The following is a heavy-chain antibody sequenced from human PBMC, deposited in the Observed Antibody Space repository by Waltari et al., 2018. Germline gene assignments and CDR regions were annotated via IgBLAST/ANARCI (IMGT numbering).Heavy chain of an antibody. V-gene: IGHV4-34*01. CDR2: INHSAST. Sequence: QVQLQQWGAGLLKPSETLSLTCAVYGGSFSGYYWSWIRQPPGKGLEWIGEINHSASTNANPFLNGRVTISVDTAKNQVSLQLSAVTAADTAVYYCARIGYSSGWSRGGYFDYWGQGTLVTVSS. CDR3: ARIGYSSGWSRGGYFDY. CDR1: GGSFSGYY. D-gene: IGHD6-19*01. J-gene: IGHJ4*02.